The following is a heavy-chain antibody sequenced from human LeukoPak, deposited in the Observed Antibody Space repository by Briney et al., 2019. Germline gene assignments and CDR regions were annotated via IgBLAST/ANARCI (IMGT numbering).Heavy chain of an antibody. CDR3: VRITINYDILTGYYNVIYGMDV. Sequence: ASVKVSCKASGYTFTSYGISWVRQAPGQGLEWMGWISAYNGNTNYAQKLQGRVTMTTDTSTSTAYMELRSLRSDDTAVYYCVRITINYDILTGYYNVIYGMDVWGQGTTVTVSS. D-gene: IGHD3-9*01. J-gene: IGHJ6*02. CDR2: ISAYNGNT. V-gene: IGHV1-18*01. CDR1: GYTFTSYG.